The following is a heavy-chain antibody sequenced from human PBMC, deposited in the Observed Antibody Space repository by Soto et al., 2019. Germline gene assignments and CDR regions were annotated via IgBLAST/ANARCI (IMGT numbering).Heavy chain of an antibody. V-gene: IGHV3-53*01. J-gene: IGHJ3*02. D-gene: IGHD2-21*02. CDR3: ARDGRHCGGDCYPHDAFDI. CDR1: GFTVSSNY. CDR2: IYSGGST. Sequence: GGSLRLSCAASGFTVSSNYMSWVRQAPGKGLEWVSVIYSGGSTYYADSVKGRFTISRDNSKNTLYLQMNSLRAEDTAVYYCARDGRHCGGDCYPHDAFDIWGQGTMVTVSS.